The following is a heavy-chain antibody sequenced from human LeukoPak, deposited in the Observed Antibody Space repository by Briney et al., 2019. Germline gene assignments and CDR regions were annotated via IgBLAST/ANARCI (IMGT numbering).Heavy chain of an antibody. Sequence: GGSLRLSCAASGFTFSSYAMSWVRQAPGKGLEWVSAISGSGGSTYYADSVKGRFTISRDNSKNTLYLQMNSLRAEDTAVYYCAKVSWSGWYASALVDYWGQGTLVTVSS. CDR2: ISGSGGST. D-gene: IGHD6-19*01. V-gene: IGHV3-23*01. J-gene: IGHJ4*02. CDR3: AKVSWSGWYASALVDY. CDR1: GFTFSSYA.